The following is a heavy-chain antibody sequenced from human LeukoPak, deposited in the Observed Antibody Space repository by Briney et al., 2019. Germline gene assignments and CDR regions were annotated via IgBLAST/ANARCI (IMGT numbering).Heavy chain of an antibody. D-gene: IGHD1-26*01. CDR3: AKDRPPGGSPLMDY. V-gene: IGHV3-23*01. J-gene: IGHJ4*02. Sequence: GRSLRLSWAASGFTFNNYAMSWVRQAPGKGLEWVSVISDSGGDVYYADSVKGRFTISRDNSKNTGYLQMNSLRAEDTAIYYCAKDRPPGGSPLMDYWGQGNLVTVSS. CDR2: ISDSGGDV. CDR1: GFTFNNYA.